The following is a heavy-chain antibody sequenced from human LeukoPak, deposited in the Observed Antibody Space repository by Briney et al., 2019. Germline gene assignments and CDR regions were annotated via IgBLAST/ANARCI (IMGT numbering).Heavy chain of an antibody. Sequence: GESLKISYEASGYSFTTYWITWVRQMPGKGLEWMAIIYSGDSDTRYSPSFQGQVTISVDKSISTAYLQWSSLKASDTAIYYCARQWDYYYYMDVWGKGTTVTVSS. CDR1: GYSFTTYW. V-gene: IGHV5-51*01. CDR2: IYSGDSDT. CDR3: ARQWDYYYYMDV. J-gene: IGHJ6*03. D-gene: IGHD1-26*01.